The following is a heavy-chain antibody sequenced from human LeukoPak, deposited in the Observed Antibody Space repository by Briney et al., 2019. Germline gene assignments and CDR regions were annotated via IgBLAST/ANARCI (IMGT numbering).Heavy chain of an antibody. Sequence: GESLKISGKGSGYSFTSYWIGWVRQMPGKGLEWMGIIYPGDSDTRYSPSFQGQVTISADKSISTAYLQWSSLKASDTAMYYCARRSGYDSSGYLEGFDPWGQGTLVTVSS. V-gene: IGHV5-51*01. J-gene: IGHJ5*02. CDR1: GYSFTSYW. D-gene: IGHD3-22*01. CDR3: ARRSGYDSSGYLEGFDP. CDR2: IYPGDSDT.